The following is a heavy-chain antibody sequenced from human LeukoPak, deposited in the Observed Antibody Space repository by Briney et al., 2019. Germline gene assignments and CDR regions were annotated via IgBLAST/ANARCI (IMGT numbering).Heavy chain of an antibody. Sequence: GGSLRLSCAASGFTFSSYAMHWVRQAPGKGLEYVSAISSNGGSTYYANSVKGRFTISRDNSKNTLYLQMGSLRAEDMAVYYCASSIVAAGTGFDYWGQGTLVTVSS. D-gene: IGHD6-13*01. CDR2: ISSNGGST. CDR1: GFTFSSYA. CDR3: ASSIVAAGTGFDY. V-gene: IGHV3-64*01. J-gene: IGHJ4*02.